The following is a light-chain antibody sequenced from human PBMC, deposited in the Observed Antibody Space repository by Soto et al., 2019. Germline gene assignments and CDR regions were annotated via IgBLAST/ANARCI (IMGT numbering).Light chain of an antibody. V-gene: IGLV2-23*02. Sequence: QSALTQPASVSGSPGQSITISCTGTSSDVGSYNLVSWYQQHPGKAPKLMIYEDTKRPSGVSYRFSGSKSGNTASLTVSGLQAEDEADYYCCSYAGGATFVFGGGTKLTVL. CDR3: CSYAGGATFV. J-gene: IGLJ2*01. CDR2: EDT. CDR1: SSDVGSYNL.